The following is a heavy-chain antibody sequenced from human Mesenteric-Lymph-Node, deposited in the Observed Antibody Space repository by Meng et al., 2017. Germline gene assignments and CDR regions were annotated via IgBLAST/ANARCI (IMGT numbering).Heavy chain of an antibody. CDR3: ARSSSVLYYYFDY. CDR1: GYSISSGYY. D-gene: IGHD2-2*01. Sequence: SETLSLTCTVSGYSISSGYYWGWIRQPQGKGLEWIGSIYRSGNTYYNPSLKSRVTILVDTSKNQFSLKLSSVTAANTAVYYCARSSSVLYYYFDYWGQGTLVTVSS. V-gene: IGHV4-38-2*02. J-gene: IGHJ4*02. CDR2: IYRSGNT.